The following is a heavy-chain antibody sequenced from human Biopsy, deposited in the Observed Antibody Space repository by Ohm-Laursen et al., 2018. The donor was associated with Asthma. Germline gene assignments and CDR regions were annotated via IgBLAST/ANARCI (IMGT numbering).Heavy chain of an antibody. CDR1: GGYMRSGNYY. D-gene: IGHD6-13*01. CDR3: VRGSSSWHHGPFHYYYGLDV. Sequence: GTLSLTCSLFSGSGGYMRSGNYYWGWIRQPPGKGLEWIGSIYYSGTTYYNPSLESRVTVSADTSKNQFSLKLASVTAADTAVYYCVRGSSSWHHGPFHYYYGLDVWGQGTTATVSS. CDR2: IYYSGTT. J-gene: IGHJ6*02. V-gene: IGHV4-39*01.